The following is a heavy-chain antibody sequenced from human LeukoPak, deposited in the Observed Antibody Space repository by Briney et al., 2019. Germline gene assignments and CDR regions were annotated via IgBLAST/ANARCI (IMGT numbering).Heavy chain of an antibody. J-gene: IGHJ4*02. CDR1: GFTFSSYA. CDR3: AKDQFVRGFWSGPQDLDY. Sequence: GGSLRLSCAASGFTFSSYAMSWVRQAPGKGLEWVSAISGSGGSTYYADSVKGRFTISRDNSKNTLYLQMNSLRAEDTAVYYCAKDQFVRGFWSGPQDLDYWGQGTLVTVSS. V-gene: IGHV3-23*01. CDR2: ISGSGGST. D-gene: IGHD3-3*01.